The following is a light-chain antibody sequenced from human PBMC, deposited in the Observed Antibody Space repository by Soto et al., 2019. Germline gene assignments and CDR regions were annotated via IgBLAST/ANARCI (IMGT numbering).Light chain of an antibody. CDR3: SSYTTTSTLGV. J-gene: IGLJ3*02. V-gene: IGLV2-14*03. CDR1: NSDIGGYNY. CDR2: EVS. Sequence: QSALTQPASVSGSPGQSITISCTGTNSDIGGYNYVSWYQQHPGKAPKLIIYEVSNRPSGVSSRFSASKSGNTASLTISRLQAEDEADYYCSSYTTTSTLGVFGGGTKLTVL.